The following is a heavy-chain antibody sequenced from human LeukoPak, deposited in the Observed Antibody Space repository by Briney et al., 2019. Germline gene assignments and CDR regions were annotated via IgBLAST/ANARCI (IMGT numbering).Heavy chain of an antibody. D-gene: IGHD3-10*01. CDR2: IRYDGSNK. J-gene: IGHJ6*02. Sequence: RGALRLSCAASGFTFSSYGIHWVRQAPGTGLEWVAFIRYDGSNKYYADSVKGRFTMSRDNSTNTLYLQMISLTADDTAVDYCARYYYYVPRGSGTIYYYYGMDVWGQGTTVTVPS. CDR3: ARYYYYVPRGSGTIYYYYGMDV. CDR1: GFTFSSYG. V-gene: IGHV3-30*02.